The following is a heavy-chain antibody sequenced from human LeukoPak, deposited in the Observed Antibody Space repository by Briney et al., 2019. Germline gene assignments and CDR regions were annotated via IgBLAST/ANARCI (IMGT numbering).Heavy chain of an antibody. Sequence: ASVKVSCKASGGTFSSYAISWVRQAPGQGLEWVGGIIPIFGTANYAQKFQGRVTITADESTSTAYMELSSLRSEDTAVYYCASFTIFSDYYYYSMDVWGQGTTVTVSS. CDR1: GGTFSSYA. V-gene: IGHV1-69*13. CDR2: IIPIFGTA. CDR3: ASFTIFSDYYYYSMDV. J-gene: IGHJ6*02. D-gene: IGHD3-9*01.